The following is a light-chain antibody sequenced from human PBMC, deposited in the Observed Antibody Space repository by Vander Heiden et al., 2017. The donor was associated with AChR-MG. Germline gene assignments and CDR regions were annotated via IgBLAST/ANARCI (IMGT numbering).Light chain of an antibody. V-gene: IGKV3-11*01. CDR3: QQRSNWLIFT. Sequence: EIVLTQSPATLSLSPGERATLSCRASQSVSSYLAWYQQKPGKAPRLLIYDASNRATGIPARFSGSGSGTDFTLTISSLEPEDFAVYYCQQRSNWLIFTFGPGTKVDIK. J-gene: IGKJ3*01. CDR1: QSVSSY. CDR2: DAS.